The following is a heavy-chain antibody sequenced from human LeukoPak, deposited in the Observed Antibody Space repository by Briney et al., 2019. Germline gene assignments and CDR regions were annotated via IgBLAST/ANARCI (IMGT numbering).Heavy chain of an antibody. Sequence: SETLSLTCTVSGGSISSYYWSWIRQPPGKGLEWIGYIYYSGSTNYNPSLKSRVTISVDTSKNQFSLKLSSVTAADTAVYYCARAEVRGQEYYYYYMDVWGKGTTVTVSS. CDR1: GGSISSYY. J-gene: IGHJ6*03. V-gene: IGHV4-59*01. CDR2: IYYSGST. D-gene: IGHD3-10*01. CDR3: ARAEVRGQEYYYYYMDV.